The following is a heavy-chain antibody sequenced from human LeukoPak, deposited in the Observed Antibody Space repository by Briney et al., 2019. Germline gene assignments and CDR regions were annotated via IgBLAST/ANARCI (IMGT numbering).Heavy chain of an antibody. J-gene: IGHJ4*02. D-gene: IGHD6-13*01. V-gene: IGHV3-74*01. Sequence: QTGGSLRLSCAASGFTFSSYWMHWVRQAPGKGLVWVSRISTDASSTTYADSVKGRFTISRDNAKDTLYLQMNSLRAEDTAVYYCVYSSSWYYFDYWGQGTLVTVSS. CDR1: GFTFSSYW. CDR2: ISTDASST. CDR3: VYSSSWYYFDY.